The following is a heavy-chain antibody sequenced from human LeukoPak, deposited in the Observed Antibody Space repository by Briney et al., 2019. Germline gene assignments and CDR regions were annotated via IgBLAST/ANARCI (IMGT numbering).Heavy chain of an antibody. V-gene: IGHV3-7*01. CDR1: GFTFSSYW. J-gene: IGHJ3*02. CDR3: ARVVVVPAAIGRHFAFDI. Sequence: GGSLRLSCAASGFTFSSYWMSWVRQAPGKGLEWVANIKQDGSEKYYVDSVKGRFTISRDNAKNSLYLQMNSLRAADTAVYYCARVVVVPAAIGRHFAFDIWGQGTMVTVSS. CDR2: IKQDGSEK. D-gene: IGHD2-2*01.